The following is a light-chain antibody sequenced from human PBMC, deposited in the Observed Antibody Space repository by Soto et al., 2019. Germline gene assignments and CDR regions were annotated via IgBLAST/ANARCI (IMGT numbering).Light chain of an antibody. CDR3: SSYTSDTSPYV. J-gene: IGLJ1*01. CDR2: EVT. Sequence: QSVLTQPASVSGSPGQSITISCTGTTSDVGRYDYVSWYQQHPGKAPKLVIFEVTRRPSESSNRFSGSKSGNTASLTISGLQADDEGDYYCSSYTSDTSPYVFGTGTKLTVL. CDR1: TSDVGRYDY. V-gene: IGLV2-14*01.